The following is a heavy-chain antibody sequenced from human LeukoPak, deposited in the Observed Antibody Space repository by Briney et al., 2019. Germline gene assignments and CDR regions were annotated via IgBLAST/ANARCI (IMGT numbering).Heavy chain of an antibody. CDR1: GFTFSSYG. J-gene: IGHJ3*02. Sequence: RTGGSLRLSCAASGFTFSSYGMHWVRQAPGKGLEWVAVISYDGSNKYYADSVKGRFTISRDNSKNTLYLQMNSLRAEDTAVYYCAKDVETAMATDAFDTWGQGTMVTVSS. V-gene: IGHV3-30*18. CDR3: AKDVETAMATDAFDT. D-gene: IGHD5-18*01. CDR2: ISYDGSNK.